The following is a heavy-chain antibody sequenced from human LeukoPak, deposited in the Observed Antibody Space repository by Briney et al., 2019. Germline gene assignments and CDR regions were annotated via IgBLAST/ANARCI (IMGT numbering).Heavy chain of an antibody. Sequence: GSLRLSCAASGFTFSSYSMNWVRQAPGKGLEWISSISSSSSYIYYADSVKGRFTISRDNAKNSLYLQMNSLRAEDTAVYYCAREGRYCSSTSCSFDYWGQGTLVAVSS. J-gene: IGHJ4*02. D-gene: IGHD2-2*01. CDR3: AREGRYCSSTSCSFDY. CDR1: GFTFSSYS. V-gene: IGHV3-21*01. CDR2: ISSSSSYI.